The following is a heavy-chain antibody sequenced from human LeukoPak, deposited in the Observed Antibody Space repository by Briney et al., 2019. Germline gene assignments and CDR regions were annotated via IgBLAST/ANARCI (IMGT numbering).Heavy chain of an antibody. J-gene: IGHJ4*02. CDR3: ARGSYYGSGSLEATYYFDY. CDR1: GFTFSSYS. CDR2: ISSSSSYI. D-gene: IGHD3-10*01. Sequence: GGSLRLSCAASGFTFSSYSMNWVRQAPGKGLEWVSSISSSSSYIYYADSVKGRFTISRDNAKNSLYLQMNGLRAEDTAVYYCARGSYYGSGSLEATYYFDYWGQGTLVTVSS. V-gene: IGHV3-21*01.